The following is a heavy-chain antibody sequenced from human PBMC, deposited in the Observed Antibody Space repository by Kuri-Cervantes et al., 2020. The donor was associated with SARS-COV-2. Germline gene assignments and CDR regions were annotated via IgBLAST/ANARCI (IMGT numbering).Heavy chain of an antibody. CDR3: ARGPTKYPDQNPYRYYYYMDV. J-gene: IGHJ6*03. Sequence: GESLKISCAASGFTFSSYWMSWVRQAPGKGLEWVANIKQDGSEKYYVDSVKGRFTITRDNAKNSLYLQMNSLRAEDTAVYYCARGPTKYPDQNPYRYYYYMDVWGKGTTVTVSS. CDR1: GFTFSSYW. CDR2: IKQDGSEK. D-gene: IGHD3-16*02. V-gene: IGHV3-7*01.